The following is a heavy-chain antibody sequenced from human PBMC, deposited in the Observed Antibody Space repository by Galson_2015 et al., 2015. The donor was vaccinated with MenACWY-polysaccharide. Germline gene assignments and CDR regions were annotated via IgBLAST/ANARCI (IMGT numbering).Heavy chain of an antibody. V-gene: IGHV4-39*01. CDR3: ARLEWDRTPDY. D-gene: IGHD1-26*01. CDR1: GGSISRSTYY. J-gene: IGHJ4*02. Sequence: ETLSLTCTVSGGSISRSTYYWGWIRQPPGKGLEWIGSIYYSGSTYYNPSLKSRVTISVDTSKKQFSLKLSSVSAADTAVYHCARLEWDRTPDYWGQGTLVTVSS. CDR2: IYYSGST.